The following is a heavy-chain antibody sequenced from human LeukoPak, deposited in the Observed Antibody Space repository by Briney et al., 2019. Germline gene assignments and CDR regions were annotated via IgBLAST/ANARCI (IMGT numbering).Heavy chain of an antibody. V-gene: IGHV3-23*01. CDR2: ISGSGSGGST. Sequence: AGGSLRLSCAASTFTFTTYAMNWVRQAPGKGLEWVSTISGSGSGGSTYYADSAKGRFTISRDNSKNTLYLQMNSLRAEDTAVYYCAKDPTGGCSGGSCYSFDYWGQGTLVTVSS. D-gene: IGHD2-15*01. CDR1: TFTFTTYA. J-gene: IGHJ4*02. CDR3: AKDPTGGCSGGSCYSFDY.